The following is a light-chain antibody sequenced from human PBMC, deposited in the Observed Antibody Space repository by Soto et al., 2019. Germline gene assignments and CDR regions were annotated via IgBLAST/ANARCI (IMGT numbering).Light chain of an antibody. Sequence: EIVLTQSPDTLSLSPGERATLSCRASQSVSSSYLAWYQQKPGQAPRLLIYGASSRATGIPDRFSGSGSGTDFTLTISRLEPEDFAVYYCQQYCSSPLVTFGQGTRLEIK. CDR1: QSVSSSY. V-gene: IGKV3-20*01. CDR2: GAS. CDR3: QQYCSSPLVT. J-gene: IGKJ5*01.